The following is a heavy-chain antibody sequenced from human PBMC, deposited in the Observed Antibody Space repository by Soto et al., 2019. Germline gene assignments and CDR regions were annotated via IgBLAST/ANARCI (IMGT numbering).Heavy chain of an antibody. D-gene: IGHD3-3*01. V-gene: IGHV1-69*06. J-gene: IGHJ4*02. Sequence: QMQLVQSGAEVKKPGSSVKVSCKASGGTLSSFINYPINWVRQSPGQGLEWMGVIVPKVGTVNCAQKFQGRVTITADKSTGTAYMEVSSLRSEDTALYYCARRDTSGFLRYFDNWGQGTLVTVSS. CDR1: GGTLSSFINYP. CDR2: IVPKVGTV. CDR3: ARRDTSGFLRYFDN.